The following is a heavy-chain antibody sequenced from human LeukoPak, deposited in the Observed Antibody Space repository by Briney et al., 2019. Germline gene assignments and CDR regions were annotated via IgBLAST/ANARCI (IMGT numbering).Heavy chain of an antibody. J-gene: IGHJ5*02. D-gene: IGHD3-3*01. CDR3: AREGPYYDFWSGYHNWFDP. CDR1: GGTFSSYA. CDR2: FIPIFGTA. V-gene: IGHV1-69*05. Sequence: SVKVSCKASGGTFSSYAISWVRQAPGQGLEWMGRFIPIFGTANYAQKFQGRVTITTDESTSTAHMELSSLRSEDTAVYYCAREGPYYDFWSGYHNWFDPWGQGTLVTVSS.